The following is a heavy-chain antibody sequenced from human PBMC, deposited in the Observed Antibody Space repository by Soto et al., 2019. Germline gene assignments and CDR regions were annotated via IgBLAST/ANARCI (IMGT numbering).Heavy chain of an antibody. J-gene: IGHJ4*02. CDR2: ISAYNGNT. CDR1: GYTFTSYG. D-gene: IGHD2-8*01. CDR3: ARDSVVLMVYATTDDQPFDY. Sequence: QVQLVQSGAEVKKPGASVKVSCKASGYTFTSYGISWVRQAPGQGLEWMGWISAYNGNTNYAQKLQGRVTMTTDTSTSTAYMELRSLRSDDTAVYYCARDSVVLMVYATTDDQPFDYWGQGTLVTVSS. V-gene: IGHV1-18*01.